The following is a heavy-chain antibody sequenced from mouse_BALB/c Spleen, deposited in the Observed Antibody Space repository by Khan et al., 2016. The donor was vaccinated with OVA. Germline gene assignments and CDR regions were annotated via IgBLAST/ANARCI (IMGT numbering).Heavy chain of an antibody. V-gene: IGHV3-2*02. Sequence: EVELVESGPGLVKPSQSLSLTCTVTGYSITSGYAWNWIRQFLGNKLEWMGYISYSGGTSYNPSLKSRISITLDTSKNQFFLQLNSVTTEDTATYYCAGGNYYGYYFDYWGQGTPLTVSS. J-gene: IGHJ2*01. CDR1: GYSITSGYA. D-gene: IGHD1-1*01. CDR2: ISYSGGT. CDR3: AGGNYYGYYFDY.